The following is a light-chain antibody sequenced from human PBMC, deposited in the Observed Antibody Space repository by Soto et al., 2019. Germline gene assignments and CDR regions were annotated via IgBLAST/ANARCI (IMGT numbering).Light chain of an antibody. V-gene: IGKV1-5*03. CDR1: QSTSSY. CDR2: QAS. Sequence: DIQMTQSPSTLSASVGDRVTITCRASQSTSSYLAWYQQKPGKAPKLLIYQASSLENGVPSRFSGSGSGTAFSITISSLQPDAFANYHCKQYSSPPTFGQGTKVDI. CDR3: KQYSSPPT. J-gene: IGKJ1*01.